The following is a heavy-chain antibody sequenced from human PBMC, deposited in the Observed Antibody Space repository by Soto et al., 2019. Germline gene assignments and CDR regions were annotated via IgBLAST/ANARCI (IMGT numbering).Heavy chain of an antibody. D-gene: IGHD4-17*01. CDR1: GFSFDTYG. CDR3: AKDYVRSDYYPYFSFIPAN. V-gene: IGHV3-30*18. J-gene: IGHJ4*02. CDR2: ISYDGSHK. Sequence: QVQLVESGGGVVQPGKSLRLSCAASGFSFDTYGMHWVRQAPGKGLEWVALISYDGSHKYYGDSMKGRFTISRDNSKNTLYLQMNSLRPEDTAMYYCAKDYVRSDYYPYFSFIPANWGQGTLVTVSS.